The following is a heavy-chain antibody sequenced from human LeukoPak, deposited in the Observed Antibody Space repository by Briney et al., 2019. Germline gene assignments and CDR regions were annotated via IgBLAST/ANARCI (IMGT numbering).Heavy chain of an antibody. Sequence: GGSLRLSCAASEFTFSSYAMHWVRQAPGKGLEWVAVISYDGSNKYYADSVKGRFTISRDNSKNTLYLQMNSLRAEDTAVYYCARGSPLTAFDIWGQGTMVTVSS. CDR2: ISYDGSNK. CDR1: EFTFSSYA. V-gene: IGHV3-30-3*01. CDR3: ARGSPLTAFDI. J-gene: IGHJ3*02.